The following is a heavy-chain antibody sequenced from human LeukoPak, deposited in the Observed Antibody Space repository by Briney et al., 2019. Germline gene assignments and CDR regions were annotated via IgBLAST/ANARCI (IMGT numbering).Heavy chain of an antibody. Sequence: SETLSLTCAVYGGSLSGYYWSWIRQPRGEGLEWLGEINHSGSTNYNPSLKSRVTISVDTSKNQFSLKLSSVTAADTAVYYCARSSLLWFGELSWYNWFDPWGQGTLVTVSS. CDR3: ARSSLLWFGELSWYNWFDP. CDR1: GGSLSGYY. CDR2: INHSGST. J-gene: IGHJ5*02. V-gene: IGHV4-34*01. D-gene: IGHD3-10*01.